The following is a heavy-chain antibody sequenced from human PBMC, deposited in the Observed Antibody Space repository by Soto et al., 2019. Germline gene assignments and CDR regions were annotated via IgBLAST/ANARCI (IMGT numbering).Heavy chain of an antibody. Sequence: QVQLVQSGAEVKKPGASVKVSCKASGYTFTSYGISWVRQAPGQGLEWMGWISAYNGNTNYAQKLQGRVTMTTDTSTSKAYMELRSLRSDDTAVYYCARSGKHIVVVVAAPELDYWGQGTLVTVSS. CDR1: GYTFTSYG. CDR3: ARSGKHIVVVVAAPELDY. D-gene: IGHD2-15*01. CDR2: ISAYNGNT. J-gene: IGHJ4*02. V-gene: IGHV1-18*01.